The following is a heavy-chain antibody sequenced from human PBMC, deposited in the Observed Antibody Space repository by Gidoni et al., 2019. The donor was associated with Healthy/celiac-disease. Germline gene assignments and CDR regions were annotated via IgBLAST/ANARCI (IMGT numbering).Heavy chain of an antibody. V-gene: IGHV3-66*01. Sequence: EVQLVESGGGLVQPGGSLRLSCAASGFTVSSNYMSWVRQAPGKGLEWVSVIYSGGSTYYADSVKGRFTISRDNSKNTLYLQMNSLRAEDTAVYYCARGRGDYVLLWFGELSFYFDYWGQGTLVTVSS. CDR2: IYSGGST. CDR1: GFTVSSNY. CDR3: ARGRGDYVLLWFGELSFYFDY. J-gene: IGHJ4*02. D-gene: IGHD3-10*01.